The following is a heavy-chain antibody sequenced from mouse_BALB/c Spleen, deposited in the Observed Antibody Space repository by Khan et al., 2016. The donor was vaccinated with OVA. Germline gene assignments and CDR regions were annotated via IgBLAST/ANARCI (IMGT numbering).Heavy chain of an antibody. CDR2: ISYSGST. V-gene: IGHV3-2*02. J-gene: IGHJ4*01. CDR1: DYSITSDYA. Sequence: EVQLQESGPGLVKPSQSLPLTCTVTDYSITSDYAWNWIRQFPGNKLEWMGYISYSGSTSYHPSLKSRITFTRDTSKNQFYLPLNPVHPEDTATSYYTSAGYYDDSYAMDYWGQGTSVTVSS. CDR3: TSAGYYDDSYAMDY. D-gene: IGHD2-13*01.